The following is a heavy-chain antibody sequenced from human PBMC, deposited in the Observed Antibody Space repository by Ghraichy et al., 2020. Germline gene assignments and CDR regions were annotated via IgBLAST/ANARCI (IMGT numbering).Heavy chain of an antibody. CDR2: ISSSSNYI. J-gene: IGHJ3*01. CDR1: GFTFNNHI. Sequence: LSLTCSASGFTFNNHIMNWVRQAPGKGLEWVSSISSSSNYIYYADSVKGRFTISRDNAKNSLYLQMNSLRAEDTAVYYCARVDIREDAFDFWGQGTMVTVSS. V-gene: IGHV3-21*01. D-gene: IGHD2-2*03. CDR3: ARVDIREDAFDF.